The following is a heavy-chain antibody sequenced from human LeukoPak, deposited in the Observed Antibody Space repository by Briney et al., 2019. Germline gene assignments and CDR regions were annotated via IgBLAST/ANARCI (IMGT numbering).Heavy chain of an antibody. V-gene: IGHV4-39*01. D-gene: IGHD3-9*01. Sequence: SETLSLACTVSGGSISSSSYYWGWIRQPPGKGLEWIGSIYYSGSTYYNPSLKSRVTISVDTSKNQFSLKLSSVTAADTAVYYCARTLRYFDWLLAYYFDYWGQGTLVTASS. J-gene: IGHJ4*02. CDR2: IYYSGST. CDR1: GGSISSSSYY. CDR3: ARTLRYFDWLLAYYFDY.